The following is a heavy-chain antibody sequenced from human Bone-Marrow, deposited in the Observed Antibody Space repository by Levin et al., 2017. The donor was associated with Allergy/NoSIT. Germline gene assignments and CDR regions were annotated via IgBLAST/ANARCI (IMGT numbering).Heavy chain of an antibody. CDR1: GGSISSYY. J-gene: IGHJ4*02. CDR2: IYYSGST. Sequence: PGGSLRLSCTVSGGSISSYYWSWIRQPPGKGLEWIGYIYYSGSTNYNPSLKSRVTISVDTSKNQFSLKLSSVTAADTAVYYCARQSLLGYWYYGSGSYYSVFDYWGQGTLVTVSS. CDR3: ARQSLLGYWYYGSGSYYSVFDY. V-gene: IGHV4-59*01. D-gene: IGHD3-10*01.